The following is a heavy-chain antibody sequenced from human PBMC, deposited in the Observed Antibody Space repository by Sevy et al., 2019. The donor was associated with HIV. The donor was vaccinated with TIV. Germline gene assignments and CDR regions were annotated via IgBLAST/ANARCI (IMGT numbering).Heavy chain of an antibody. CDR1: GYSITSGYL. D-gene: IGHD3-10*01. J-gene: IGHJ4*02. CDR2: VFHSGST. Sequence: SETLSLTCAVSGYSITSGYLWGWIRQPPGKGLEWIGSVFHSGSTYYNPSLNSRVIISVDTSKNQFSLKLNSVTAADTAVYYCSRHSHGSGTYYIPFDSWGQGTLVTVSS. V-gene: IGHV4-38-2*01. CDR3: SRHSHGSGTYYIPFDS.